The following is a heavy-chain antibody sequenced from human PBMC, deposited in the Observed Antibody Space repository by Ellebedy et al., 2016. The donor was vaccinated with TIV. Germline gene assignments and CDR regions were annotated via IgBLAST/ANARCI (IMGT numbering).Heavy chain of an antibody. J-gene: IGHJ4*02. CDR1: GFTFTTFW. CDR3: AREKWYNDY. D-gene: IGHD1-1*01. V-gene: IGHV3-7*04. Sequence: PGGSLRLSCAASGFTFTTFWMSWVRQAPGKGLEWVGNINQDGSEKCYGDSVKGRFTISRENAKNSVYLQMNSLRAEETAVYYCAREKWYNDYWGQGTLVTVSS. CDR2: INQDGSEK.